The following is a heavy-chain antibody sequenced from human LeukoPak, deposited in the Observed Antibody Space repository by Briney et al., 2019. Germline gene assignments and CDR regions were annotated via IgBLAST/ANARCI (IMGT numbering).Heavy chain of an antibody. CDR2: INYGGST. CDR3: ARHPQLDY. V-gene: IGHV4-39*01. Sequence: PSETLSLTCTVSGGSISSTTTDYWGWIRQPPGKGLEWIGAINYGGSTYYNPSLKSRVTIPVDTSKNQFSLKLSSVTAADTALYYCARHPQLDYWGQGTLVTVSS. CDR1: GGSISSTTTDY. J-gene: IGHJ4*02.